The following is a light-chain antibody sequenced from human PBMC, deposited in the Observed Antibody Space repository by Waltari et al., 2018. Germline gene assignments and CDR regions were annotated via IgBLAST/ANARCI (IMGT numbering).Light chain of an antibody. V-gene: IGLV1-40*01. Sequence: QSVLTQPPSVSGAPGQRVTIPCPGSSPNIWAGYDVHWYQQLPGKVPKLLIYGNSNRPSGVPDRISGSKSGTSASLAITGLQAEDEADYYCQSYDSSLGGSVFGGGTKLTVL. CDR2: GNS. CDR3: QSYDSSLGGSV. CDR1: SPNIWAGYD. J-gene: IGLJ2*01.